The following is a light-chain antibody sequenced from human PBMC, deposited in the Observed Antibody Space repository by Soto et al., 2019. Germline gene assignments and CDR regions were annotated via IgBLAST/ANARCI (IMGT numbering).Light chain of an antibody. V-gene: IGKV3-11*01. CDR2: DAS. Sequence: EIVLTQSPATLSLSPGERATLSCRASQSVSSYLAWYQQKPGQAPRLLIYDASNRATGIPARFSGSGSGTDVTLTISSLEPEDFAVYYSQQRSNWPPRYTFGQGTKLEIK. CDR3: QQRSNWPPRYT. J-gene: IGKJ2*01. CDR1: QSVSSY.